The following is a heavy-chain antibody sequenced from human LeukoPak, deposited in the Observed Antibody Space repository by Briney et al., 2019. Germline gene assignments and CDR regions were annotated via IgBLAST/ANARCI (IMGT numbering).Heavy chain of an antibody. CDR3: ARADSYGSILDY. CDR1: GGSISSSSYY. V-gene: IGHV3-7*04. Sequence: ETLSLTCTVSGGSISSSSYYWGWIRQPPGKGLEWVASIDQYGRAKYYVDSVRGRFTFSRDNTKNSLHLQMNSLRAEDTAVYYCARADSYGSILDYWGQGTRVIDSS. D-gene: IGHD5-18*01. J-gene: IGHJ4*02. CDR2: IDQYGRAK.